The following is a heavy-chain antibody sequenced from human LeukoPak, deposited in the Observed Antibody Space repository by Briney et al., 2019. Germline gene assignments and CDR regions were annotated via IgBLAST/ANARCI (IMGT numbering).Heavy chain of an antibody. Sequence: GGSLRLSCAASGFTFSSYSMNWVRQAPGKGLGWVSSISSSSSYIYYADSVEGRFTISRDNAKNSLYLQMNSLRAEDTAVYYCARESVDYDILTGYQFDYWGQGTLVTVSS. D-gene: IGHD3-9*01. CDR2: ISSSSSYI. CDR3: ARESVDYDILTGYQFDY. J-gene: IGHJ4*02. V-gene: IGHV3-21*01. CDR1: GFTFSSYS.